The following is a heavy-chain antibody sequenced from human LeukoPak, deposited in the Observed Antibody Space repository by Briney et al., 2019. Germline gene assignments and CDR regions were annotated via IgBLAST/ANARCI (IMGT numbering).Heavy chain of an antibody. CDR3: ARDSGGSYYPRPPFDY. Sequence: SQTLSLTCTVSGGSISSYYWSWIRQPPGKGVGWGGYIYYSGSTNYNPPPKSRVTISVDTSKNQFSLKLSSVTAADTAVYYCARDSGGSYYPRPPFDYWGQGTLVTVSS. V-gene: IGHV4-59*01. J-gene: IGHJ4*02. D-gene: IGHD1-26*01. CDR2: IYYSGST. CDR1: GGSISSYY.